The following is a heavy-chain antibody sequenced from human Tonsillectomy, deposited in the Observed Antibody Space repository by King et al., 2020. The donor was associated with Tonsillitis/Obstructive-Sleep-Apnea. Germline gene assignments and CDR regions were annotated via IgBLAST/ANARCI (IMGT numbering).Heavy chain of an antibody. CDR2: IKEDGSEK. CDR1: GFTFSSNW. CDR3: ARDYDYVWWNYHYDAFDI. V-gene: IGHV3-7*01. Sequence: QLVQSGGGMVQPGGSLRLSCAASGFTFSSNWMTWVRQAPGKGLEGVANIKEDGSEKYYVDSVKGRFTISRDNAKNSLYLQMNSLRAEDTAVYSCARDYDYVWWNYHYDAFDIWGQGTMVTVSS. J-gene: IGHJ3*02. D-gene: IGHD3-16*02.